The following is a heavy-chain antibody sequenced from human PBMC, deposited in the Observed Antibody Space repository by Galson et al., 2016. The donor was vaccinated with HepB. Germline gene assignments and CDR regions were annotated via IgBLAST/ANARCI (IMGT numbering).Heavy chain of an antibody. CDR1: GFTLTNYN. V-gene: IGHV3-21*01. J-gene: IGHJ4*02. CDR3: VTESRRLMRFDS. D-gene: IGHD2-8*01. CDR2: ITNSRNNK. Sequence: SLRLSCAASGFTLTNYNMPWVRQAPGKGLEWVASITNSRNNKYYADSVKGRFTISRDNARDSVYLQMNSLRVEDAAIYYCVTESRRLMRFDSWGQGTLVTVSS.